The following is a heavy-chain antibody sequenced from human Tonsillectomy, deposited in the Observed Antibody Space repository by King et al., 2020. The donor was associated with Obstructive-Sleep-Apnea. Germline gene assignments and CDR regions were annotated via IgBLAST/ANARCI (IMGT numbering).Heavy chain of an antibody. CDR1: GFTFDDYA. D-gene: IGHD3-10*01. CDR3: AKNSRFGDRKGIDY. CDR2: ISWNSGGI. J-gene: IGHJ4*02. Sequence: VQLVESGGGLVQPGRSLRLSCAASGFTFDDYAMHWVRQAPGKGLEWVSGISWNSGGIGYADSVKGRFTISRDNAKNSLYLQMNSLRAEDTALYYCAKNSRFGDRKGIDYWGQGTLVTVSS. V-gene: IGHV3-9*01.